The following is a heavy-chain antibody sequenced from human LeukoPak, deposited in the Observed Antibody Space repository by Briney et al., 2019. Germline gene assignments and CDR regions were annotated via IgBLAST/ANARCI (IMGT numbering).Heavy chain of an antibody. CDR2: IKHDGSEK. CDR1: GFTFSSYW. J-gene: IGHJ4*02. CDR3: TRGDYVLIDY. V-gene: IGHV3-7*01. Sequence: GGSLRLSCAASGFTFSSYWMSWVRQAPGKGLEWVAKIKHDGSEKYYVDSVKGRFTISRDNTKNSLYLQMNTLRAEDTAVYYCTRGDYVLIDYWGQGTLVTVSS. D-gene: IGHD4-17*01.